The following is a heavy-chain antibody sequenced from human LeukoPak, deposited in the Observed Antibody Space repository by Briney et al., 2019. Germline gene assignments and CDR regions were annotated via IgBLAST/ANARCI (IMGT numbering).Heavy chain of an antibody. Sequence: GGSLRLSCATSGFTFTTFWMHWVRQAPGKGLVWVSHINRDGSSTNYADSVKGRFTISRDNAKNTVYLQMNSLRAEDTAVYYCAELGITMIGGVWGKGTTVTISS. D-gene: IGHD3-10*02. CDR2: INRDGSST. CDR1: GFTFTTFW. V-gene: IGHV3-74*01. J-gene: IGHJ6*04. CDR3: AELGITMIGGV.